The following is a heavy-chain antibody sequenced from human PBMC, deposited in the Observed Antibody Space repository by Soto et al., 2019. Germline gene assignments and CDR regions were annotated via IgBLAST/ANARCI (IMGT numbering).Heavy chain of an antibody. J-gene: IGHJ5*02. D-gene: IGHD2-21*02. V-gene: IGHV1-46*01. CDR3: ARAVVVTAIRSNWFDP. CDR1: GYTFTSYY. Sequence: QVQLVQSGAEVKKPGASVKVSCKASGYTFTSYYMHWVRQAPGQGLEWMGIINPSGGSTSYAQKFQGRVTMTRDTSTSTGYMELSSLRSEDTAVYYCARAVVVTAIRSNWFDPWGQGTLVTVSS. CDR2: INPSGGST.